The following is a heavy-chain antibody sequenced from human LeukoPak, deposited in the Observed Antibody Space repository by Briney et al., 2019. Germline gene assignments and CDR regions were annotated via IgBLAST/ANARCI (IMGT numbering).Heavy chain of an antibody. CDR3: AGTSDDYYGSGSSKGDY. CDR2: IYYSGST. V-gene: IGHV4-59*08. CDR1: GGSISSYY. J-gene: IGHJ4*02. Sequence: PSETLSLTCTVSGGSISSYYWSWIRQPPGKGLEWIGDIYYSGSTNYNPSLKSRVTISVDTSKNQFSLKLSSVTAAATAVYYCAGTSDDYYGSGSSKGDYWGQGTLVTVSS. D-gene: IGHD3-10*01.